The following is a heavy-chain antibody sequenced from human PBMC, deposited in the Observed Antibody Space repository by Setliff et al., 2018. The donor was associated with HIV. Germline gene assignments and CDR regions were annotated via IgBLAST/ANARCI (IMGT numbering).Heavy chain of an antibody. J-gene: IGHJ4*02. CDR2: IYPRDSKI. V-gene: IGHV5-51*01. CDR1: EYAFSNYW. D-gene: IGHD7-27*01. CDR3: ARHLSATGTFDY. Sequence: LGESLKISCVGSEYAFSNYWIGWVRQMPGKGLEWMGIIYPRDSKIRYSPSFQGQVTISADKSISTAYLQWSSLKASDTAMYYCARHLSATGTFDYWGQGTLVTVSS.